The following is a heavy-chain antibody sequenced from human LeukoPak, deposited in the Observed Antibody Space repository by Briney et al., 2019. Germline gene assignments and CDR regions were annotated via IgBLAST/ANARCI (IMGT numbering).Heavy chain of an antibody. D-gene: IGHD3-22*01. CDR3: ERHGTGHFDISGYYYHFDY. Sequence: SETLSLTCTVSGGSLSSSSYHWGWIRQSPGKGLEWIGSIYYSGSTYYNPSLKSRITISVDSSKNQFSLKLSSVTAADTAVYYCERHGTGHFDISGYYYHFDYWGQGTLVTVSS. J-gene: IGHJ4*02. V-gene: IGHV4-39*01. CDR2: IYYSGST. CDR1: GGSLSSSSYH.